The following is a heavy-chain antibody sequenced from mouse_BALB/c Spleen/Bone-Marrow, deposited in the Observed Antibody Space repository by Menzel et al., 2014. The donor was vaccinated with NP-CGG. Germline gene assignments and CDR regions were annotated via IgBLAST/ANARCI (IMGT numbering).Heavy chain of an antibody. CDR1: GFTFSSYG. CDR3: ARDMITTRGFAY. CDR2: INSNGGST. D-gene: IGHD2-4*01. V-gene: IGHV5-6-3*01. Sequence: EVKLMESGGGLVQPGGSLKLSCAASGFTFSSYGMPWVRQTPDKRLELVATINSNGGSTYYPDSVKGRFTISRDNAKNTLHLQMSSLKSEDTAMYYCARDMITTRGFAYWGQGTLVTVSA. J-gene: IGHJ3*01.